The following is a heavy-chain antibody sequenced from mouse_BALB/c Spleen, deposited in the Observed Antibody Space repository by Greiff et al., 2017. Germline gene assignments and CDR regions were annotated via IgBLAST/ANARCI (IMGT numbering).Heavy chain of an antibody. V-gene: IGHV5-6*02. CDR1: GFTFSSYG. CDR3: ARRRYGNYNYAMDY. Sequence: DVKLQESGGDLVKPGGSLKLSCAASGFTFSSYGMSWVRQTPDKRLEWVATISSGGSYTYYPDSVKGRFTISRDNAKNTLYLQMSSLKSEDTAMYYCARRRYGNYNYAMDYWGQGTSVTVSS. CDR2: ISSGGSYT. J-gene: IGHJ4*01. D-gene: IGHD2-10*02.